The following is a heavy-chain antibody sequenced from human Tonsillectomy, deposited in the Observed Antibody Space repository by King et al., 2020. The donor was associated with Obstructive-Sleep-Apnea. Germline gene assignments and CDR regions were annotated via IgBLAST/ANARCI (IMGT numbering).Heavy chain of an antibody. CDR3: AKVGLSPYILTGYFRY. Sequence: VQLVESGGGLVQPGGSLRLSCEASGFTLSSFAMRCVRQAPGRGLESVSSISRRGGRTYYADSVKGRFTISRDISKNTLYLLMNTLRVADTAIYYCAKVGLSPYILTGYFRYWGQGTLVTVSS. CDR1: GFTLSSFA. CDR2: ISRRGGRT. D-gene: IGHD3-9*01. V-gene: IGHV3-23*04. J-gene: IGHJ4*02.